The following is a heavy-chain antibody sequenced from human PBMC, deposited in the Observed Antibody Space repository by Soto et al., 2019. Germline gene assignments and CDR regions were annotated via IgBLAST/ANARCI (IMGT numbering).Heavy chain of an antibody. D-gene: IGHD3-3*01. V-gene: IGHV3-33*01. CDR2: IWYDGSNK. CDR3: AREVTIFGVVTKPLDY. CDR1: GGTFSSYG. J-gene: IGHJ4*02. Sequence: VGPLSLSCAASGGTFSSYGMRWIRQAPGKGLEWVAVIWYDGSNKYYADSVKGRFTISRDNSKNTLYLQMNSLRAEDTAVYYCAREVTIFGVVTKPLDYWGQGTLVTVSS.